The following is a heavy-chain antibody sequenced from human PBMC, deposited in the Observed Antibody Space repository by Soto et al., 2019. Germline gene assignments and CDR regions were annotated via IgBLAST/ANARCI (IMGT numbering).Heavy chain of an antibody. Sequence: GGSLRLSCTASGFTFGDYAMSWFRQAPGKGLEWVGFIRSKAYGGTTEYAASVKGRFTISRDDSKSIAYLQMNSLKTEDTAVYYCTRGVAVAVFPPWLGKYMDVWGKGTTVTVSS. V-gene: IGHV3-49*03. CDR2: IRSKAYGGTT. D-gene: IGHD6-19*01. J-gene: IGHJ6*03. CDR3: TRGVAVAVFPPWLGKYMDV. CDR1: GFTFGDYA.